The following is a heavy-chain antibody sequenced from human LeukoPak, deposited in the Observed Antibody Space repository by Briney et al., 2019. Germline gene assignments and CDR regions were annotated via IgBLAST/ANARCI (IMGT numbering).Heavy chain of an antibody. CDR3: ARGTIVVVPAAIWFDP. V-gene: IGHV4-34*01. CDR1: GGSFSGYY. CDR2: INHSGGT. Sequence: SETLSLTCAVYGGSFSGYYWSWIRQPPGKGLEWIGEINHSGGTNYNPSLKSRVTIEVDTSKNQFSLKVDSVTAADTAVYYCARGTIVVVPAAIWFDPWGQGTLVTVSS. J-gene: IGHJ5*02. D-gene: IGHD2-2*01.